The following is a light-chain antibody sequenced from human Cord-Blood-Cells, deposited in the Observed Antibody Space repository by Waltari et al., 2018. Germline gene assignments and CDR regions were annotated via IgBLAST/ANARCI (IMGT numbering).Light chain of an antibody. J-gene: IGLJ3*02. CDR1: SSNIGSNY. CDR3: AAWDDSLSGWV. CDR2: RNN. V-gene: IGLV1-47*01. Sequence: QSVLTQPPSASGTPGQRVTISCSGRSSNIGSNYVYCYQQPPGTAPKLLIYRNNQRPSGVPDRFSGSKSGTSASLAISGLRSEDEADYYCAAWDDSLSGWVFGGGTKLTVL.